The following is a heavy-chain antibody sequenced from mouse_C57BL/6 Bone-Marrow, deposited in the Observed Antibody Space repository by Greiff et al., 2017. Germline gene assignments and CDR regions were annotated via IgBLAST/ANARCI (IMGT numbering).Heavy chain of an antibody. CDR3: EIHVLITTVVAGAMDY. D-gene: IGHD1-1*01. CDR2: IHPSDSDT. V-gene: IGHV1-74*01. Sequence: QVQLQQPGAELVKPGASVKVSCKASGYTFTSYWMHWVKQRPGQGLEWIGRIHPSDSDTNYNQKFKGKSTLTVDKSSSTAYMQLSSLTSEDSAVYYCEIHVLITTVVAGAMDYWGQGTSVTVSS. CDR1: GYTFTSYW. J-gene: IGHJ4*01.